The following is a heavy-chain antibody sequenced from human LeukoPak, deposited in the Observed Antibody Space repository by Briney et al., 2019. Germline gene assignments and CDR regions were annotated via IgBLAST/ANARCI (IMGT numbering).Heavy chain of an antibody. Sequence: PGGSLRLSCAASGFTFDTYAMHWVRQAPGTGLEWVSGISGGGRIYYADSVNGRFTMSRDNSKNTVDLELHSLRAEDTAVYYCARVVFDWGQGTLVTVSS. D-gene: IGHD2-8*01. J-gene: IGHJ4*02. CDR3: ARVVFD. CDR1: GFTFDTYA. CDR2: ISGGGRI. V-gene: IGHV3-23*01.